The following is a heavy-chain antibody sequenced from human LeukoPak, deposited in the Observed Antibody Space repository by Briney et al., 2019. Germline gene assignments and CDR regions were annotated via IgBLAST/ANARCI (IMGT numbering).Heavy chain of an antibody. CDR3: ARDHWSRDSSDYYSGYFQH. J-gene: IGHJ1*01. CDR1: GYTFTSYG. V-gene: IGHV1-18*01. Sequence: ASVKVSCKASGYTFTSYGISWVRQAPGQGLEWMGWISAYNGNTNYAQKLQGRVTMTTDTSTSTAYMELRSLRSDDTAVYYCARDHWSRDSSDYYSGYFQHWGQGTLVTVSS. D-gene: IGHD3-22*01. CDR2: ISAYNGNT.